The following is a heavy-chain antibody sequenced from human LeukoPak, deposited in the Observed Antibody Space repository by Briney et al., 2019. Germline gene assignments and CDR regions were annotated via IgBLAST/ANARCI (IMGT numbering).Heavy chain of an antibody. Sequence: SVKVSCKASGGTFSSYAISWVRQTPGQGLEWMGGIIPIFGTANYAQKFQGRVTITADKSTSTAYMELSSLRSEDTAVYYCATRYSSSWYQGYDAFDIWGQGTMVTVSS. CDR1: GGTFSSYA. V-gene: IGHV1-69*06. CDR3: ATRYSSSWYQGYDAFDI. J-gene: IGHJ3*02. CDR2: IIPIFGTA. D-gene: IGHD6-13*01.